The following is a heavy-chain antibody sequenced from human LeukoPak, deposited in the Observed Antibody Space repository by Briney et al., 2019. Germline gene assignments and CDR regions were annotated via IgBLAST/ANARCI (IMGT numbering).Heavy chain of an antibody. J-gene: IGHJ2*01. D-gene: IGHD4-17*01. CDR2: INPSGGST. Sequence: GASVRVSCKASGYTFTSYYMHWVRQAPGQGLEWMGIINPSGGSTNYAQKFQGRVTMTRDKSTSTVYMELSSLRSEDTAVYYCAIPRDGTTSYKWYFDLWGRGTLVTVSS. CDR1: GYTFTSYY. V-gene: IGHV1-46*01. CDR3: AIPRDGTTSYKWYFDL.